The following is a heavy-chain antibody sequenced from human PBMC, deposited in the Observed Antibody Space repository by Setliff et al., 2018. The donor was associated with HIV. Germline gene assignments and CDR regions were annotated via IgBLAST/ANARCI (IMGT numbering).Heavy chain of an antibody. D-gene: IGHD3-3*01. J-gene: IGHJ6*03. CDR1: GYTFSDYY. V-gene: IGHV1-2*02. Sequence: ASVKVSCKASGYTFSDYYMHWVRQAPGQGLEWMGWINPNSGGTNYAQKFQGRVNMTRDTSISTTYMELSRLRSDDTAVYYCARAYNIWSDYNYYYSYFMGVWGKGTAVTVSS. CDR2: INPNSGGT. CDR3: ARAYNIWSDYNYYYSYFMGV.